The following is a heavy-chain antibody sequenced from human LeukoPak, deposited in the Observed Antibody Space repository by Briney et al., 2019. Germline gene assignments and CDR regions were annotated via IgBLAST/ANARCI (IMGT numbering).Heavy chain of an antibody. CDR3: TRDSGTTGEVKFDP. V-gene: IGHV4-4*07. D-gene: IGHD3-10*01. CDR2: IYGTETI. J-gene: IGHJ5*02. CDR1: GGSISSYY. Sequence: SETLSLTCTVSGGSISSYYWSWIRQPAGKGLEWIGRIYGTETITYNPSLQSRVTMSVDTSKNEFSLKMSSVTAADTAVYYCTRDSGTTGEVKFDPWGQGTLVAVSS.